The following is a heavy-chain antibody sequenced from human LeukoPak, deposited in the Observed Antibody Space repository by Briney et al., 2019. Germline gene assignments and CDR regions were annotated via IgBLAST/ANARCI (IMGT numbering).Heavy chain of an antibody. V-gene: IGHV3-30-3*01. Sequence: PGRSLRLSCAASGFTFSSYAMHWVRQAPGKGLEWVAVISYDGSNKYYADSVKGRFTISRDNSKNTPYLQMNSLRAEDTAVYYCARAQYGSGSYCFDYWGQGTLVTVSS. J-gene: IGHJ4*02. CDR2: ISYDGSNK. CDR3: ARAQYGSGSYCFDY. D-gene: IGHD3-10*01. CDR1: GFTFSSYA.